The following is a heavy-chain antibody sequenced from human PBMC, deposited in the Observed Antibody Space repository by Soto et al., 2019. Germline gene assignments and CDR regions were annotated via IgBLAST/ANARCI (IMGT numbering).Heavy chain of an antibody. CDR3: ARAGDDWNYRGYFDY. J-gene: IGHJ4*02. D-gene: IGHD1-7*01. CDR1: GFTFSSYS. CDR2: ISSSSSYI. V-gene: IGHV3-21*01. Sequence: EVQLVESGGGLVKPGGSLRLSCAASGFTFSSYSMNWVRQAPGKGLEWVSSISSSSSYIYYADSVKGRFTISRDNAKNSLDLQMNSLRAEDTAVYYCARAGDDWNYRGYFDYWGQGTLVTVSS.